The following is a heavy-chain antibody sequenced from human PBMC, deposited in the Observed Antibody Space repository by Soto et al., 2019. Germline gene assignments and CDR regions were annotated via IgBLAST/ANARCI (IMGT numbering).Heavy chain of an antibody. D-gene: IGHD3-9*01. Sequence: GGSLRLSCAASGFAFGTYWMHWFRQAPGKGLVWVSRINSDGNSTSYADSVKGRFTISRDNAKNTLYLQMNSLRAEDTAVYYCVLLRYFDWLDYWGQGTLVTVS. V-gene: IGHV3-74*01. CDR1: GFAFGTYW. J-gene: IGHJ4*02. CDR3: VLLRYFDWLDY. CDR2: INSDGNST.